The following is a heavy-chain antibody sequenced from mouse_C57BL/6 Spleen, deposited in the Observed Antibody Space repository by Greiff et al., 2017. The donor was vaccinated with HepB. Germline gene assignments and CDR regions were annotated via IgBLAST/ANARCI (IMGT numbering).Heavy chain of an antibody. V-gene: IGHV6-3*01. CDR3: TDDYDGVPWFAY. CDR2: IRLKSDNYAT. Sequence: EVKLMESGGGLVQPGGSMKLSCVASGFTFSNYWMNWVRQSPEKGLEWVAQIRLKSDNYATHYAESVKGRFTISRDDSKSSVYLQMNNLRAEDTGIYYCTDDYDGVPWFAYWGQGTLVTVSA. J-gene: IGHJ3*01. D-gene: IGHD2-4*01. CDR1: GFTFSNYW.